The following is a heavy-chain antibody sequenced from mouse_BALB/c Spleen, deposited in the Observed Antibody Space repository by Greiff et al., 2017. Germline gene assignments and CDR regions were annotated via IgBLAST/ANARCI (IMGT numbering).Heavy chain of an antibody. Sequence: QVQLQQSGPELVKPGASVRISCKASGYTFTSYYIHWVKQRPGQGLEWIGWIYPGNVNTKYNEKFKGKATLTADKSSSTAYMQLSSLTSEDSAVYFCAREYGNFAYWGQGTLVTVSA. J-gene: IGHJ3*01. CDR2: IYPGNVNT. CDR1: GYTFTSYY. CDR3: AREYGNFAY. V-gene: IGHV1S56*01. D-gene: IGHD2-10*02.